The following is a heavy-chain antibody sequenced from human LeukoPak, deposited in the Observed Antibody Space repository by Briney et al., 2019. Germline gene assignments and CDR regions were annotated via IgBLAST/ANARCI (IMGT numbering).Heavy chain of an antibody. D-gene: IGHD3-10*01. Sequence: GGSLRLSCAASGFTFSDHYMDWVRQAPGKGLEWVGRIRSKANSYTTESAASVKGRFTISRDDSRNSLFLQMSSLKTEDTAVYYCTRALSLWFGEYFDLWGRGTLVTVSS. CDR1: GFTFSDHY. V-gene: IGHV3-72*01. CDR2: IRSKANSYTT. CDR3: TRALSLWFGEYFDL. J-gene: IGHJ2*01.